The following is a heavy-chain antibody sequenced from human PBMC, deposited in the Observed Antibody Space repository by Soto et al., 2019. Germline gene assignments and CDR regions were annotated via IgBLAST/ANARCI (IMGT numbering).Heavy chain of an antibody. CDR2: IIPIFGKA. CDR3: AILPGIAAAGTSVGFDY. Sequence: SVKVSCKASGGTFSSYAISWVRQAPGQGLEWMGGIIPIFGKANYAQKFQGRVTITTDESTSTAYMELSSLRSEDTAVYYCAILPGIAAAGTSVGFDYWGQGTLVTVSS. V-gene: IGHV1-69*05. J-gene: IGHJ4*02. CDR1: GGTFSSYA. D-gene: IGHD6-13*01.